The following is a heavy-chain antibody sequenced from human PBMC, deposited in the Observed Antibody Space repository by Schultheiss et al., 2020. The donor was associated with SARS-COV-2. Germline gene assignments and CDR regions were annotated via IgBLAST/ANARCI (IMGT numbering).Heavy chain of an antibody. J-gene: IGHJ6*02. CDR2: ISGTGTTI. Sequence: GGSLRLSCAASGFTFSRYEMNWVRQAPGKGLEWLSYISGTGTTIYYADSVKGRFIMSRDDGRNSLYLQMNRLRVEDTAVYYCAKVGDCTGDNCYKFYYYGMDVWGQGTTVTVSS. V-gene: IGHV3-48*03. D-gene: IGHD2-8*02. CDR3: AKVGDCTGDNCYKFYYYGMDV. CDR1: GFTFSRYE.